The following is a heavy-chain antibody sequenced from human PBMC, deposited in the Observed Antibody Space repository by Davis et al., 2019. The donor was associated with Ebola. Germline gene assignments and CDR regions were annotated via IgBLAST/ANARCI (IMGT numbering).Heavy chain of an antibody. Sequence: MPSETLSLTFAVYGGSFSGYYWSWIRQPPGKGLEWIGEINHSGSTNYNPSLKSRVTISVDTSKNQFSLKLSSVTAADTAVYYCAAAVNYYYGMDVWGQGTTVTVSS. CDR1: GGSFSGYY. J-gene: IGHJ6*02. CDR2: INHSGST. V-gene: IGHV4-34*01. CDR3: AAAVNYYYGMDV. D-gene: IGHD2-15*01.